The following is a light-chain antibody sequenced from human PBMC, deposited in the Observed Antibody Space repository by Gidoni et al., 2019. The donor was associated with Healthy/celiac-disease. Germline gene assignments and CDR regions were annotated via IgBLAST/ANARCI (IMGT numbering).Light chain of an antibody. CDR3: QQRSNWPPSQT. J-gene: IGKJ3*01. CDR2: DAS. CDR1: QSVSRY. Sequence: ELVLTQSPATLSLSPGERATLSCRASQSVSRYLAWYQQTPGQAPRLLIYDASNRATGIPARFSGSGSGTDFTLTISSLEPEDFAVYYCQQRSNWPPSQTFGPGTKVDIK. V-gene: IGKV3-11*01.